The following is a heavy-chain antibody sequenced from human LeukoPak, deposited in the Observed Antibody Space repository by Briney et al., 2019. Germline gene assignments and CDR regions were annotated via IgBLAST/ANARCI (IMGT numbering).Heavy chain of an antibody. J-gene: IGHJ6*02. D-gene: IGHD3-9*01. V-gene: IGHV4-34*01. Sequence: PSETLSLTCAVYGGSFSGYYWSWIRQPPGKGLEWIGEINHSGSTNYNPSLKSRVTISVDTSKNQFSLKLSSVTAADTAVYYCARFLRYYDILTNYYGHYYYYGMDVWGQGTTVTVSS. CDR3: ARFLRYYDILTNYYGHYYYYGMDV. CDR2: INHSGST. CDR1: GGSFSGYY.